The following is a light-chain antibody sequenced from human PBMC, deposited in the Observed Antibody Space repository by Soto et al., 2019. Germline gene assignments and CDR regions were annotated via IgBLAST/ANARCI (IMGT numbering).Light chain of an antibody. CDR1: QSIALS. J-gene: IGKJ5*01. CDR3: RQSFRSPLT. Sequence: DIQMTQSPSSLYASVGDTVTMTCRASQSIALSVNWYQQKPGKDPKLLIYVAFPLESGLPSTFSGSGSGTEFTLSIRSLQPEDFSTYYCRQSFRSPLTVGQATR. V-gene: IGKV1-39*01. CDR2: VAF.